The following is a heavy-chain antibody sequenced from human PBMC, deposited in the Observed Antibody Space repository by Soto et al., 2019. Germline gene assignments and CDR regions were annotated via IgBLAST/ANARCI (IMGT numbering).Heavy chain of an antibody. Sequence: GASVKVSCKASGYTFTSYGISWVRQAPGQGLEWMGWISAYNGNTNYAQKLQGRVTMTTDTSTSTAYMELRSLRFDDTAVYYCASLHYYYYYTDVWGKGTTVTVSS. J-gene: IGHJ6*03. CDR1: GYTFTSYG. CDR3: ASLHYYYYYTDV. CDR2: ISAYNGNT. V-gene: IGHV1-18*01.